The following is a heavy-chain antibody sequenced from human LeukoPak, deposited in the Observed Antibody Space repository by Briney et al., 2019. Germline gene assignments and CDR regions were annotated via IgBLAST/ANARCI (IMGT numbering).Heavy chain of an antibody. V-gene: IGHV4-39*07. CDR1: GGSISSSSYY. CDR2: IYYSGST. Sequence: SETLSLTCTVSGGSISSSSYYWGWIRQPPGKGLEWIGSIYYSGSTYYNPSLKSRVTISVDTSKNQFSLKLSSVTAADTAVYYCARGVGYDYVWGSYRYTPLFDYWGQGTLVTVSS. J-gene: IGHJ4*02. D-gene: IGHD3-16*02. CDR3: ARGVGYDYVWGSYRYTPLFDY.